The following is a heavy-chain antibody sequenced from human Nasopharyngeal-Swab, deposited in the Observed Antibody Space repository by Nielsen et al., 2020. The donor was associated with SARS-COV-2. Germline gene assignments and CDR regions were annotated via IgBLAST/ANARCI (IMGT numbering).Heavy chain of an antibody. Sequence: GESLKISCVASGFTLSSYGIHWVRQAPGKGLEWVAVISYDGTNKYYADSVKGRFTISRDNSKNTLYLQMNSLRAEDTAVYYCARDFPSPWVGDRGSDYWGQGTLVTVSS. J-gene: IGHJ4*02. D-gene: IGHD3-10*01. V-gene: IGHV3-30*03. CDR2: ISYDGTNK. CDR1: GFTLSSYG. CDR3: ARDFPSPWVGDRGSDY.